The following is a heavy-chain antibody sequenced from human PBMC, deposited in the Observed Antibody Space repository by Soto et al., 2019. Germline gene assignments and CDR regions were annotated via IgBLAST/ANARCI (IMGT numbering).Heavy chain of an antibody. Sequence: QVQLVESGGGVVQPGRSLRLSCAASGFTFSSYGMHWVRQAPVKGLEWVVVIWFDGSNKFYADSVKGRFTISRDNSTNTLSLQMNSLRDEDSAAYYCATTGPYWGQGTLVTVSS. V-gene: IGHV3-33*01. J-gene: IGHJ4*02. CDR2: IWFDGSNK. CDR3: ATTGPY. CDR1: GFTFSSYG.